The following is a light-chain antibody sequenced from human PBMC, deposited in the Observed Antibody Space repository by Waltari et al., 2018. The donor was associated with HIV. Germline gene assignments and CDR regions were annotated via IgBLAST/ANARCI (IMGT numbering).Light chain of an antibody. CDR1: SSHVCGYNS. CDR2: DVS. Sequence: QSALTQPAPVFGSPGQSITISCPGPSSHVCGYNSVSWYQRHPGKAPKLMIYDVSNRPSGVSNRFSGSKSGNTASLTISELQAEDEADYYCSSYTSSSTPYVFGTGTKVTVL. CDR3: SSYTSSSTPYV. V-gene: IGLV2-14*03. J-gene: IGLJ1*01.